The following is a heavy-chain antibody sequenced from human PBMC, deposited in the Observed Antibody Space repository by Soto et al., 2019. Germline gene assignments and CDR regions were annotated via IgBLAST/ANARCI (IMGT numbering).Heavy chain of an antibody. J-gene: IGHJ4*02. CDR1: DGSVSSPTYY. V-gene: IGHV4-39*01. CDR2: VYYSGST. D-gene: IGHD1-20*01. CDR3: ARVLTGSRAFDF. Sequence: PSETLSLTCTVSDGSVSSPTYYWGWVRQPPGKGLQWIGNVYYSGSTFYNPSLKSRVTVSIDTSKNQLSLSLGALTASDTAVYYCARVLTGSRAFDFWGQRALVTVSS.